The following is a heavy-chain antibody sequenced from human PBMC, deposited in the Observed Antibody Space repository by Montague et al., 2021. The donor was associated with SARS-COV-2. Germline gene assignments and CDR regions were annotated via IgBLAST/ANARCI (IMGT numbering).Heavy chain of an antibody. J-gene: IGHJ5*02. D-gene: IGHD2-15*01. CDR2: THQWGGT. CDR1: GDSINSEHW. Sequence: SETLSLTCAVSGDSINSEHWWSWVRQPPGKGLEWIVETHQWGGTNYNPSLRSRVSIFLDNSKNQFSLILTSVTAADTAMYYCARGGGYCSGGSCYYWFDPWGQGTLVTVSS. CDR3: ARGGGYCSGGSCYYWFDP. V-gene: IGHV4-4*02.